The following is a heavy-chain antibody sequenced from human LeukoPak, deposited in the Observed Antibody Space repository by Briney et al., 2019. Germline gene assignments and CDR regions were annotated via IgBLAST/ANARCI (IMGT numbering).Heavy chain of an antibody. V-gene: IGHV4-34*01. CDR3: AGGRMLIP. Sequence: SETLSLTCAVYGGSFSGYYWSWIRQPPGKGLEWVGEINNSGSTNYNPYLKSRVTISVDTSKNQFFLKLSTVTAADTAVYYCAGGRMLIPWGQGTLVTVSS. D-gene: IGHD3-16*01. CDR2: INNSGST. CDR1: GGSFSGYY. J-gene: IGHJ5*02.